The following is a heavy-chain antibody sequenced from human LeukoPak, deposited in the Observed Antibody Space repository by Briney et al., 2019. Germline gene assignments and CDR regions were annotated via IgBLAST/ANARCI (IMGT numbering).Heavy chain of an antibody. V-gene: IGHV4-34*01. CDR1: GGSFSGYY. J-gene: IGHJ5*02. CDR3: ARLGYCSSTSCYRWFDP. Sequence: KASETLSLTCAVYGGSFSGYYWSWIRQPPGKGLEWIGEINHSGSTNYNPSLKSRVTISVDTSKNQFSLKLSSVTAADTAVYYCARLGYCSSTSCYRWFDPWGQGTLVTVSS. D-gene: IGHD2-2*01. CDR2: INHSGST.